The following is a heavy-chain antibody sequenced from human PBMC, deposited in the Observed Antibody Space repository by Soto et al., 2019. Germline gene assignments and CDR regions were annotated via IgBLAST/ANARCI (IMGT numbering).Heavy chain of an antibody. V-gene: IGHV1-2*02. CDR3: ARDSASDFWRGYHVYYYYYGMDV. CDR2: INPNSGGT. J-gene: IGHJ6*02. Sequence: ASVKVSCKASGYTFTSYYMHWVRQAPGQGLEWMGWINPNSGGTNYAQKFQGRVTMTRDTSISTAYMEVSRLRSDDTAVYYCARDSASDFWRGYHVYYYYYGMDVWGQGTTVTVTS. D-gene: IGHD3-3*01. CDR1: GYTFTSYY.